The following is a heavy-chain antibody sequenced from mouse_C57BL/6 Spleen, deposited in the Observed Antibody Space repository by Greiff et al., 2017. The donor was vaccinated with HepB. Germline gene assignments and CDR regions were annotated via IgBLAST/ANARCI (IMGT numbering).Heavy chain of an antibody. CDR1: GYTFTSYW. CDR2: IHPSDSDT. D-gene: IGHD1-1*01. J-gene: IGHJ1*03. CDR3: ATHITTVVPYWYFDV. Sequence: QVQLQQPGAELVKPGASVKVSCKASGYTFTSYWMHWVKQRPGQGLEWIGRIHPSDSDTNYNQKFKGKATLTVDKSSSTAYMQLSSLTSEDSAVYYCATHITTVVPYWYFDVWGTGTTVTVSS. V-gene: IGHV1-74*01.